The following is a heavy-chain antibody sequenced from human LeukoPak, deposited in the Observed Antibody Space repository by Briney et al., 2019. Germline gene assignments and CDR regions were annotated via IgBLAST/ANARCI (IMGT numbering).Heavy chain of an antibody. V-gene: IGHV4-61*02. Sequence: PSETLSLTCTVSGGSISSGSYYWSWIRQPAGKGLGWIGRIYTSGSTNYNPSLKSRVTISVDTSKNQFSLKLSSVTAADTAVYYCARYNYGDHDAFDIWGQGTMVTVSS. CDR1: GGSISSGSYY. CDR3: ARYNYGDHDAFDI. D-gene: IGHD4-17*01. CDR2: IYTSGST. J-gene: IGHJ3*02.